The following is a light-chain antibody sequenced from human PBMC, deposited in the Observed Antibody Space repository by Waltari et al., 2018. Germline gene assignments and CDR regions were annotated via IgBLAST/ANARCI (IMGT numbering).Light chain of an antibody. CDR3: ISYAGNNKYV. CDR2: EVN. CDR1: SSDVGAYNY. Sequence: QSALTQPPSASGSPGQSVPISCTGTSSDVGAYNYVSWYQQYPNKAPKLMIYEVNKRPSGVRDRFSGSKSGNTASLTVSGLQAEDEADYYCISYAGNNKYVLGAGTKVTVL. J-gene: IGLJ1*01. V-gene: IGLV2-8*01.